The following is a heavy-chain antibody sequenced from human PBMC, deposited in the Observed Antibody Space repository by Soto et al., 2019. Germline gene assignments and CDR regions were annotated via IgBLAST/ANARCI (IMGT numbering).Heavy chain of an antibody. CDR3: ARDVQTLRLGELSLLAYYYYGMDV. CDR1: GFTFSSYS. CDR2: ISSSSSYI. D-gene: IGHD3-16*02. Sequence: GGSLRLSCAASGFTFSSYSMNWVRQAPGKGLEWVSSISSSSSYIYYADSVKGRFTISRDNAKNSLYLQMNSLRAEDTAVYYCARDVQTLRLGELSLLAYYYYGMDVWGQETTVTVSS. V-gene: IGHV3-21*01. J-gene: IGHJ6*02.